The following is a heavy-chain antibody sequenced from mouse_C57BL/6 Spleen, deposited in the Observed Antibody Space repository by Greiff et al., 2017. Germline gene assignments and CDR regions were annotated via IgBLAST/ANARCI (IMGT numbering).Heavy chain of an antibody. Sequence: VHVKQSGPELVKPGASVKISCKASGYSFTDYNMNWVKQSNGKSLEWIGVINPNYGTTSYNQKFKGKATLTVDQSSSTAYMQLNSLTSEDSAVYYCAEGRYYGSRGDAMDYWGQGTSVTVSS. CDR1: GYSFTDYN. D-gene: IGHD1-1*01. CDR2: INPNYGTT. V-gene: IGHV1-39*01. J-gene: IGHJ4*01. CDR3: AEGRYYGSRGDAMDY.